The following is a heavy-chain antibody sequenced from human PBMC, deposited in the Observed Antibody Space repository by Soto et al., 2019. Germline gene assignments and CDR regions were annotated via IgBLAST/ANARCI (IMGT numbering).Heavy chain of an antibody. Sequence: ASVKVSCKASGYGFSIYGIACVLQAPGQGLEWMGWISSYNRNTRYAQRLQGRVSMTTDSSTSTAYMELRSLRSDDTAVYYCARRAWENSDAFDIWGQGTMVTVSS. CDR2: ISSYNRNT. V-gene: IGHV1-18*04. J-gene: IGHJ3*02. D-gene: IGHD1-26*01. CDR1: GYGFSIYG. CDR3: ARRAWENSDAFDI.